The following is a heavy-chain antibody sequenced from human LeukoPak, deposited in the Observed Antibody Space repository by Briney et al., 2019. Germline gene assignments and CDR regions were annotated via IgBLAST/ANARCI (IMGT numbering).Heavy chain of an antibody. CDR1: GYSFTSYC. D-gene: IGHD1-1*01. Sequence: GESLKISCKGSGYSFTSYCIGWVRQMPGNGLEWMVIIYPGDSDTRYSPSFQGQVTMSVDKSIINAYLQWSSLKASDTAMYYCARDSGGTTSYFDYWGQGTLVTVSS. CDR3: ARDSGGTTSYFDY. V-gene: IGHV5-51*01. CDR2: IYPGDSDT. J-gene: IGHJ4*02.